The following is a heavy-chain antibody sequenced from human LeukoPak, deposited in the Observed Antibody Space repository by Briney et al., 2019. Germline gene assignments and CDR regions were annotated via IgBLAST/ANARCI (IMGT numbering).Heavy chain of an antibody. J-gene: IGHJ4*02. CDR2: IGTDTRYM. Sequence: GGSLRLSCAASGFTFSSYSMNWVRQAPGKGLEWVSSIGTDTRYMFYADSVKGRFTISRDNAKNSLFLQMNSLRAEDTAVYYCAREITGEGFDYWGQGTLVTVSS. CDR1: GFTFSSYS. V-gene: IGHV3-21*01. CDR3: AREITGEGFDY. D-gene: IGHD7-27*01.